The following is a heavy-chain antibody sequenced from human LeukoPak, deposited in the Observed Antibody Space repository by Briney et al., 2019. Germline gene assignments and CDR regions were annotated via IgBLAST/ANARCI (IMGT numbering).Heavy chain of an antibody. V-gene: IGHV3-74*01. D-gene: IGHD3-10*01. J-gene: IGHJ6*02. CDR1: GFTFRTYW. CDR2: INEDGSIT. Sequence: PGGSLRLSCAVSGFTFRTYWMHWVRQVPGEGLVWVSRINEDGSITNYADSVKGRFSISRDNAENTLYLQMNSLRAEDTAVYYCARERLDGSRFYYYGMDVWGQGTTVTVSS. CDR3: ARERLDGSRFYYYGMDV.